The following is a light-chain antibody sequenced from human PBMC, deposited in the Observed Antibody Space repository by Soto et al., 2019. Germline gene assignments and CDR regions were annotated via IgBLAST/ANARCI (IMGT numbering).Light chain of an antibody. Sequence: EIVLTQSPGTLPLSPGDRATLSCRTSQSLGSGYLAWYRQKPGQAPRLLIYGASNRATGVPDRFSGSGSGTVFTLTISSLQSDDFAVYYCQQYLDWPRTFGQGTKVDI. J-gene: IGKJ1*01. V-gene: IGKV3-15*01. CDR3: QQYLDWPRT. CDR2: GAS. CDR1: QSLGSGY.